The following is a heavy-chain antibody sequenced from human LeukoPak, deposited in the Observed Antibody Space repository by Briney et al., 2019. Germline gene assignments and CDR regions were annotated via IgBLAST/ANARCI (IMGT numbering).Heavy chain of an antibody. V-gene: IGHV3-23*01. D-gene: IGHD3-22*01. Sequence: GGSLRLSCAASGFTFSSYAMSWVRQAPGKGLEWVSAISGSGGSTYYADSVKGRFTISRDNSKNMLYLQMNSLRAEDTAVYYCAKHDYYDSSGYLDYWGQGTLVTVSS. CDR2: ISGSGGST. CDR1: GFTFSSYA. J-gene: IGHJ4*02. CDR3: AKHDYYDSSGYLDY.